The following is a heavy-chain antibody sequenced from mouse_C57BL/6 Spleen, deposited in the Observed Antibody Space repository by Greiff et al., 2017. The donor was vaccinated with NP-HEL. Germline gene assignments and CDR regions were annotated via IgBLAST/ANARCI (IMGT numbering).Heavy chain of an antibody. CDR2: IRNKANGYTT. Sequence: EVKLVESGGGLVQPGGSLSLSCAASGFTFTDYYMSWVRQPPGKALEWLGFIRNKANGYTTEYSASVKGRFTISRDNSQSILYLQMNALRAEDSATSYSASPIYYGNYWYFYVWGTGTTVTVSS. CDR3: ASPIYYGNYWYFYV. D-gene: IGHD2-1*01. CDR1: GFTFTDYY. J-gene: IGHJ1*03. V-gene: IGHV7-3*01.